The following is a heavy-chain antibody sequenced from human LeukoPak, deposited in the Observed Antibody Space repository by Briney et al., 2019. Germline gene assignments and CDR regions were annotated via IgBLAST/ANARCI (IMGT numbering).Heavy chain of an antibody. V-gene: IGHV4-39*01. CDR3: ARQVYCSAGSCYSNF. CDR2: IYYSSWST. CDR1: GGSISSRTYF. Sequence: PSETLSLTCTVSGGSISSRTYFWGWIRQPPGKGLEWIGNIYYSSWSTYYTPSLKSRVNISVDTSKSPFSLKLSSVTAADTAVYYCARQVYCSAGSCYSNFWGQGTLVTVSS. J-gene: IGHJ4*02. D-gene: IGHD2-15*01.